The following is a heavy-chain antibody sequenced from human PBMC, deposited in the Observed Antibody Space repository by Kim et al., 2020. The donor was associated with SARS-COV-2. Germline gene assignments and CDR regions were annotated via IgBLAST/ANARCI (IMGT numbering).Heavy chain of an antibody. D-gene: IGHD6-19*01. CDR2: ISSSGSYI. J-gene: IGHJ4*02. CDR1: GFTFSSYS. CDR3: ARVLTSGWSYFDY. Sequence: GGSLRLSCAASGFTFSSYSMNWVRQAPGKGLEWISSISSSGSYIYYADSMKGRFTISRDNARASLYLQMNSLRAEDTAVYYCARVLTSGWSYFDYWGQGNLVTVSS. V-gene: IGHV3-21*01.